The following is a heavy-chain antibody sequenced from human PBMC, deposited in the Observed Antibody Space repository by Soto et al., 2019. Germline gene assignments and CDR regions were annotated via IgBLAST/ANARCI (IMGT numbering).Heavy chain of an antibody. CDR2: IYHSGST. D-gene: IGHD4-17*01. Sequence: QVQLQEWGPGLVKPSGTLSLTCAVSGGSISSSNWWTWVRQPPGKGLEWIGEIYHSGSTNYNPSLKSRVTISVDKSKNQFSLKVTSVTAADTAVYYCAFLLRSAYGMDVWGQGTTVTVSS. CDR3: AFLLRSAYGMDV. CDR1: GGSISSSNW. V-gene: IGHV4-4*02. J-gene: IGHJ6*02.